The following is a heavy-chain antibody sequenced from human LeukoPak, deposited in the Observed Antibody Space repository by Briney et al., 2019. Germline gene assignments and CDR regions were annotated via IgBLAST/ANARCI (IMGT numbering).Heavy chain of an antibody. CDR1: GGSISGGTYY. V-gene: IGHV4-61*02. D-gene: IGHD2-2*01. Sequence: SQTLSLTCTVSGGSISGGTYYWSWIRQPAGKGLEWIGRIYTSGSTNYNPSLKSRVTISVDTSKNQFSLKLTSVTAADTAVYYCARDGTCSSTSCLRGDYSYMDVWGKGTTVTVSS. J-gene: IGHJ6*03. CDR2: IYTSGST. CDR3: ARDGTCSSTSCLRGDYSYMDV.